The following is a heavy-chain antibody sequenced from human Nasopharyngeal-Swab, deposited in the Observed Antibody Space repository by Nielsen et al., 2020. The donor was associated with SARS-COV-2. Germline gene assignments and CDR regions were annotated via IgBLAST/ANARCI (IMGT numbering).Heavy chain of an antibody. Sequence: GESLKISCVASGFAFSDSYMSWIRQAPEKGLEWLSYISGGSSDSNYADSVKGRFTISRDNAKNSLDLQMNSLRVEDTAVYYCVRNEIWGQGTLVTVS. CDR1: GFAFSDSY. V-gene: IGHV3-11*03. J-gene: IGHJ4*02. CDR2: ISGGSSDS. CDR3: VRNEI.